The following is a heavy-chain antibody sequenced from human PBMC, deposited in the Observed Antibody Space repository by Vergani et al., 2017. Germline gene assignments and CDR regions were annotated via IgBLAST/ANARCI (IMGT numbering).Heavy chain of an antibody. D-gene: IGHD2-15*01. CDR3: ARDDKGIGYCSGGSCYSRNYGMDV. CDR1: GFTFSSYE. Sequence: EVQLVESGGGLVQPGGSLRLSCAASGFTFSSYEMNWVRQAPGKGLEWVSYISSSGSTIYYADSVKGRFTISRDNAKNSLYLQMNSLRAEDTAVYYCARDDKGIGYCSGGSCYSRNYGMDVWGQGTTVTVSS. CDR2: ISSSGSTI. J-gene: IGHJ6*02. V-gene: IGHV3-48*03.